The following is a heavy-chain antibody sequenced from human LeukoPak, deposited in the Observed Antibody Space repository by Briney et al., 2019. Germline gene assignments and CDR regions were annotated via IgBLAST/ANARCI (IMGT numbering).Heavy chain of an antibody. Sequence: GGSLRLSCAASGFAVSSNYMSWVRQTPGKGLEWVSFIYSGGSTYYADSVKGRFTISRDNSKNTLYLQMNSLRAEDTAVYYCARAICSGGKCYFDYWGQGTLVTVSS. V-gene: IGHV3-53*01. CDR1: GFAVSSNY. J-gene: IGHJ4*02. D-gene: IGHD2-15*01. CDR2: IYSGGST. CDR3: ARAICSGGKCYFDY.